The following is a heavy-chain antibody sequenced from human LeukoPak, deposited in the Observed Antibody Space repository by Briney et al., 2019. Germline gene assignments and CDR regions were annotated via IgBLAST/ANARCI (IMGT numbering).Heavy chain of an antibody. J-gene: IGHJ2*01. V-gene: IGHV4-59*01. Sequence: SETLSLTCTVSGGSISSYYWSWLRQPPGKGPEWIGYIYYGGSTNYHPSLKSRVTISVDTSKNHFSLKLSSVTAADTAVYYCARESSSPVRYFDLWGRGTLVTVSS. CDR3: ARESSSPVRYFDL. CDR1: GGSISSYY. D-gene: IGHD6-6*01. CDR2: IYYGGST.